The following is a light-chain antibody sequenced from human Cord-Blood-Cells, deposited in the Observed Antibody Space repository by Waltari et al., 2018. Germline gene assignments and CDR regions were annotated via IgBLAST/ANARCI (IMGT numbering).Light chain of an antibody. J-gene: IGLJ1*01. CDR1: SPNIGNNY. V-gene: IGLV1-51*02. Sequence: QSVLTQPPSVSAAPGQKVTISCSGSSPNIGNNYVSWYQQPPGTAPKLLIYENNKRPSGIPDRFSGSKSGTSATLGITGLQTGDEADYYCGTWDSSLSAYVFGTGTKVTVL. CDR3: GTWDSSLSAYV. CDR2: ENN.